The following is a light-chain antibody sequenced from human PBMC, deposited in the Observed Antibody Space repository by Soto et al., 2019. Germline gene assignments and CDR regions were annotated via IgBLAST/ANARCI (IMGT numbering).Light chain of an antibody. CDR1: SSDVGRYNR. CDR3: SLYTTNSTFV. CDR2: EVR. Sequence: QSALTQPPSVSGSPGQSVTISCTGTSSDVGRYNRVSWYQQPPGTAPKLLLYEVRNRPSGVPDRFSGSRSANTASLTISGLQAEDEADYYCSLYTTNSTFVFGAGTKLTVL. J-gene: IGLJ1*01. V-gene: IGLV2-18*01.